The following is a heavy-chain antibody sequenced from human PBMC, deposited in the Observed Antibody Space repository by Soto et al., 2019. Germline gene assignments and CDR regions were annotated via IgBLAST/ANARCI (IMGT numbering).Heavy chain of an antibody. CDR1: GGSISSSSYY. V-gene: IGHV4-39*01. D-gene: IGHD6-13*01. Sequence: SETLSLTCTVSGGSISSSSYYWGWIRQPPGKGLEWIGSIYYSGSTYYNPSLKSRVTISVDTSKNQFSLKLSSVTAADTAVYYCALYSSSWPRFDYWGQGTLVTVSS. CDR3: ALYSSSWPRFDY. CDR2: IYYSGST. J-gene: IGHJ4*02.